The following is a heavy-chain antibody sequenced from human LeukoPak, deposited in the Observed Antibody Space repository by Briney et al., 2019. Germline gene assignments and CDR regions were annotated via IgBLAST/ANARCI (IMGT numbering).Heavy chain of an antibody. CDR3: ARGGGTFEY. V-gene: IGHV3-7*01. CDR2: IKQDGSEE. D-gene: IGHD1/OR15-1a*01. Sequence: GGSLRLSCAASVFTFSNYWMSWVRQAPGKGLEWLASIKQDGSEEYYVDSVKGRFTISRDNAKNSLYLHMNSLRAEDTAVYYCARGGGTFEYWGQGTLVTVSS. J-gene: IGHJ4*02. CDR1: VFTFSNYW.